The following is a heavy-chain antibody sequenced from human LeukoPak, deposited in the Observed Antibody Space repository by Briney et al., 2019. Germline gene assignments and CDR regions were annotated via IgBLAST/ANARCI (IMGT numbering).Heavy chain of an antibody. J-gene: IGHJ4*02. CDR1: GGSISSGSCY. Sequence: SETLSLTCTVSGGSISSGSCYWSWIRQPAGKGLEWIGRIYTSGSTNYNPSLKSRVTISVDTSKNQFSLELSSVTAADTAVYYCATSGSYYEYWGQGTLVTVSS. V-gene: IGHV4-61*02. CDR2: IYTSGST. D-gene: IGHD1-26*01. CDR3: ATSGSYYEY.